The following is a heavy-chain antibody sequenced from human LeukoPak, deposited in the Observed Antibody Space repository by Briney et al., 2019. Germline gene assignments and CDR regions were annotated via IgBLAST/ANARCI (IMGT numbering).Heavy chain of an antibody. V-gene: IGHV1-69*04. CDR2: IIPILGIA. Sequence: GASVKVSCKASGGTFSSYAISWVRQAPGQGLEWMGRIIPILGIANYAQKFQGRVTITADKSTSTAYMELSSLRSEDTAVYYCARVEGITGTTYPRYYYYYMDVWGKGTTVTVSS. D-gene: IGHD1-7*01. J-gene: IGHJ6*03. CDR1: GGTFSSYA. CDR3: ARVEGITGTTYPRYYYYYMDV.